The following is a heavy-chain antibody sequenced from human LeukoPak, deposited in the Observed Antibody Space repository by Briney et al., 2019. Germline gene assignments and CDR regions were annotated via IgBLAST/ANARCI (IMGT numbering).Heavy chain of an antibody. Sequence: PGGSLRLSCAVSGLTFDDYGMSWVRQAPGKGLEWVASISSTSVFIYYAASVKGRFTISRDNAKNSLYLQMSYLRADDTAVYYCARVVGSAIRSGVDYWGQGTLVTVSS. CDR2: ISSTSVFI. CDR1: GLTFDDYG. D-gene: IGHD1-26*01. V-gene: IGHV3-21*01. J-gene: IGHJ4*02. CDR3: ARVVGSAIRSGVDY.